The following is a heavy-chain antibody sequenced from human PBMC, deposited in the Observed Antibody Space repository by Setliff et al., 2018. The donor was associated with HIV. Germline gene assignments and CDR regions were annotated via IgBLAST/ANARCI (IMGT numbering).Heavy chain of an antibody. CDR2: IHHSGST. J-gene: IGHJ4*02. D-gene: IGHD2-15*01. CDR1: GYSITSGYY. Sequence: SETLSLTCTVSGYSITSGYYWGWIRQPPGKGLEWIGSIHHSGSTYYNPSLKSRVIISVDTSKNEVSLKVSSVTAADTAVYYCARVDRCSGGSCHFIDYWGQGTLVTVS. V-gene: IGHV4-38-2*02. CDR3: ARVDRCSGGSCHFIDY.